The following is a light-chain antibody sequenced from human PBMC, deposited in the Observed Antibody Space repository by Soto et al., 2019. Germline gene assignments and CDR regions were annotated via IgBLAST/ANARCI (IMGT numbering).Light chain of an antibody. CDR2: KAS. J-gene: IGKJ1*01. Sequence: DIQMTQSPSTLSASVGDRVTITCRASQSISSWLAWYQQKPGKAPKLLIYKASSLESGVPSRFSGSGSGTEFTLTISSLQPDDFATYYCQPYNSYSQFGQGTKVDIK. V-gene: IGKV1-5*03. CDR3: QPYNSYSQ. CDR1: QSISSW.